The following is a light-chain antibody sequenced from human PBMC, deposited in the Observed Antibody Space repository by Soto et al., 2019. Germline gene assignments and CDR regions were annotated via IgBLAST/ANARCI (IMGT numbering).Light chain of an antibody. V-gene: IGKV3-11*01. J-gene: IGKJ4*01. CDR1: QSVGSY. CDR2: DAS. Sequence: EIVLTQSPATLSLSPGDRATLSCRASQSVGSYLGWYQQKPGQAPRLLIYDASNRATGIPARFSGSGSGTDFTLTISSLETEDFAVYFCQQRSSSLTFGGGTKVDIK. CDR3: QQRSSSLT.